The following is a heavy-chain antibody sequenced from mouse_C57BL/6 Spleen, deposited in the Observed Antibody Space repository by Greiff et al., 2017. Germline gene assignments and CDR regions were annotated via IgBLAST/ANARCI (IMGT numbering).Heavy chain of an antibody. CDR3: TSTMVKAWFAY. CDR1: GYTFTSYW. V-gene: IGHV1-5*01. J-gene: IGHJ3*01. CDR2: IYPGNSDT. Sequence: EVQLQQSGTVLARPGASVKMSCKTSGYTFTSYWMHWVKQRPGQGLEWIGAIYPGNSDTSYNQKFKGKAKLTAVTSASTAYMELSSLTNEDAAFYYCTSTMVKAWFAYWGQGTLVTVSA. D-gene: IGHD2-1*01.